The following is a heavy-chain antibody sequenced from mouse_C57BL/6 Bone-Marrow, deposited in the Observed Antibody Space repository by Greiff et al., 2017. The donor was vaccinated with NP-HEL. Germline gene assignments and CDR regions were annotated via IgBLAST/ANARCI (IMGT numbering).Heavy chain of an antibody. CDR2: ISNGGGST. CDR3: ARPLLLNYAMDY. Sequence: EVKLMESGGGLVQPGGSLKLSCAASGFTFSDYYMYWVRQTPEKRLEWVAYISNGGGSTYYPDTVKGRFTISRDNAKNTLYLQMSRLKSEDTAMYYCARPLLLNYAMDYWGQGTSVTVSS. D-gene: IGHD1-1*01. J-gene: IGHJ4*01. V-gene: IGHV5-12*01. CDR1: GFTFSDYY.